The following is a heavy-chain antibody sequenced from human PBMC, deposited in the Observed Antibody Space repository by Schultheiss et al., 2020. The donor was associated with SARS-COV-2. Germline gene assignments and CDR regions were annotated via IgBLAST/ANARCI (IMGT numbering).Heavy chain of an antibody. CDR3: ARSFLTPFDY. J-gene: IGHJ4*02. Sequence: SETLSLTCTVSGVSISSGDYYWTWIRQPPGKGLEWIGYIYYSGSTYYNPSHKSRVTISVDTSKNQFSLKLSSVTAADTAVYYCARSFLTPFDYWGQGTLVTVSS. CDR2: IYYSGST. CDR1: GVSISSGDYY. V-gene: IGHV4-31*03. D-gene: IGHD2/OR15-2a*01.